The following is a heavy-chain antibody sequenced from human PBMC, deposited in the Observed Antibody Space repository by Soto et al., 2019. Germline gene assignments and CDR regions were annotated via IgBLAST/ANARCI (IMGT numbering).Heavy chain of an antibody. J-gene: IGHJ4*02. CDR3: ARRRYYDFWSGFDY. V-gene: IGHV4-38-2*01. Sequence: SETLSLTCAVSGYSISSGYYWGWIRQPPGKGLEWIGSIYHSGSTYYNPSLKSRVTISVDTSKNQFSLKLSSVTAADTAVYYCARRRYYDFWSGFDYWGQGALVTVSS. CDR1: GYSISSGYY. CDR2: IYHSGST. D-gene: IGHD3-3*01.